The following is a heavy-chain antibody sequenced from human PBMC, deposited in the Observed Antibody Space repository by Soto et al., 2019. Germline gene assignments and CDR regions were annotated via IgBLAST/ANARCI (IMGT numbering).Heavy chain of an antibody. CDR2: IWYDGSNK. Sequence: QVQLVESGGGVVQPGRSLRLSCAASGFTFSSYGMHWVRQAPGKGLEWVAVIWYDGSNKYYADSVKGRFTISRDNSKNTLYLQMNSLRAEDTAVYYCARDGGIVVVPAATTRLGMDVWGQGTTVTVSS. CDR1: GFTFSSYG. D-gene: IGHD2-2*01. J-gene: IGHJ6*02. CDR3: ARDGGIVVVPAATTRLGMDV. V-gene: IGHV3-33*01.